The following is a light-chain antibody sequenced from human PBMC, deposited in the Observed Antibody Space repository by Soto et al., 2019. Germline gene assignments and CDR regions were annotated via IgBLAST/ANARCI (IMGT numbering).Light chain of an antibody. J-gene: IGKJ5*01. CDR3: QQRNIWPPVT. V-gene: IGKV3-11*01. Sequence: EIVLTQSPATLSLSPGERATLSCRASPSVTNFLAWYQQKPGQAPRLLIYGAFNRATSIPARFSGSGSGTDFTLTISSLEPEDFAVYYCQQRNIWPPVTFGQGTRLEIK. CDR2: GAF. CDR1: PSVTNF.